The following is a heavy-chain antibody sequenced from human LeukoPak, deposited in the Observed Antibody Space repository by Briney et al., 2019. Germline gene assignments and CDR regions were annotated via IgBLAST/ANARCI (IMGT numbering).Heavy chain of an antibody. CDR3: ARSAGRDIVLMVYATNYYGMDV. J-gene: IGHJ6*02. CDR2: INHSGST. V-gene: IGHV4-34*01. D-gene: IGHD2-8*01. CDR1: GGSSSGYY. Sequence: SETLSLTCAVYGGSSSGYYWSWIRQPPGKGLEWIGEINHSGSTNYNPSLKSRVTISVDTSKNQFSLKLSSVTAADTAVYYCARSAGRDIVLMVYATNYYGMDVWGQGTTVTVSS.